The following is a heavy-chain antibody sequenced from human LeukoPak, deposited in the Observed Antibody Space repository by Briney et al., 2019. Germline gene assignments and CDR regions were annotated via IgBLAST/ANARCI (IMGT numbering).Heavy chain of an antibody. CDR3: ARGDILTGYSF. J-gene: IGHJ4*02. Sequence: GSLRLSCAASGFTFSSYAMSWIRQPPGKGLEWIGEIKHSGSTKYNPSLKSRVTISVGTSKNQFSLKLSSVTAADTAVYYCARGDILTGYSFWGQGTLVTVSS. CDR2: IKHSGST. V-gene: IGHV4-34*01. D-gene: IGHD3-9*01. CDR1: GFTFSSYA.